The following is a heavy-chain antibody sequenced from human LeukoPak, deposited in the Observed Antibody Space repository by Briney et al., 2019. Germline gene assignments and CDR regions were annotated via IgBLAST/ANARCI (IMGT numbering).Heavy chain of an antibody. CDR1: GYTFNNYG. CDR2: INPDNGDT. Sequence: ASVNVSCKASGYTFNNYGISWVRQAPGQGLDWMGWINPDNGDTKYAQKLQGRVTMTTDTSTSTAYMELRRLRSDDMAVYYCARGYSIIVPDYWGQGNLVTVPS. D-gene: IGHD5-12*01. J-gene: IGHJ4*02. CDR3: ARGYSIIVPDY. V-gene: IGHV1-18*03.